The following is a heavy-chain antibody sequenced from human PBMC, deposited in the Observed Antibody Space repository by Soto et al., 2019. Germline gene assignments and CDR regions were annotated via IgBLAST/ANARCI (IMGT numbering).Heavy chain of an antibody. CDR2: IYYIGST. CDR1: CGSIISGGYY. J-gene: IGHJ4*02. V-gene: IGHV4-31*03. Sequence: PSETLSLTFTVSCGSIISGGYYWSLIRQHPGKGLEWIGYIYYIGSTYYNPSLKIRVTISVDTSKNQFSLKLSSVTAADTAVYYCARGTYGGNSYYFDYWGQGTLVTVSS. CDR3: ARGTYGGNSYYFDY. D-gene: IGHD4-17*01.